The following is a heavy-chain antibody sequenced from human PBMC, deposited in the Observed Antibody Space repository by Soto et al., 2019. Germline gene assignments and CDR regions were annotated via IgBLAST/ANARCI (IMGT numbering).Heavy chain of an antibody. CDR1: GGSFSSDA. CDR3: ARRSLYDSSGYDFGY. V-gene: IGHV1-69*06. CDR2: IIPIFGTA. J-gene: IGHJ4*02. D-gene: IGHD3-22*01. Sequence: SVKGSCKASGGSFSSDAISWGLQAPRQGLEWMGGIIPIFGTANYAQKFQGRVTITADKSTSTAYMELSSLRSEDTAVYYCARRSLYDSSGYDFGYCGQGTLVTVSS.